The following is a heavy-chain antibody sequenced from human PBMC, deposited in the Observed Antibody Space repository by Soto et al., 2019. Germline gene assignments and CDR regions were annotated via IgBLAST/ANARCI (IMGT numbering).Heavy chain of an antibody. Sequence: SVKVSCKTSEGNFSYAISWVREAPGQGLELMGRIIPNFGTANYAQKFQGRVTITADKSTSTAYMELSSLRSEDTAVYNCAREGCGGDCYHYYYGIDVWGQGTTVTVSS. J-gene: IGHJ6*02. CDR3: AREGCGGDCYHYYYGIDV. CDR2: IIPNFGTA. V-gene: IGHV1-69*06. D-gene: IGHD2-21*02. CDR1: EGNFSYA.